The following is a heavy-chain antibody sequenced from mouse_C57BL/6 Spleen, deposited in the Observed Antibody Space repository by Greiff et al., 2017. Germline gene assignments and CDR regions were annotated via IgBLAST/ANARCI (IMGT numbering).Heavy chain of an antibody. Sequence: VKLQQPGAELVKPGASVKLSCKASGYTFTSYWMHWVKQRPGQGLEWIGMIHPNSGSTNYNEKFKSKATLTVDKSSSTAYMQLSSLTSEDSAVYYCARPGTSGYFDYWGQGTTLTVSS. V-gene: IGHV1-64*01. CDR2: IHPNSGST. D-gene: IGHD4-1*01. CDR3: ARPGTSGYFDY. CDR1: GYTFTSYW. J-gene: IGHJ2*01.